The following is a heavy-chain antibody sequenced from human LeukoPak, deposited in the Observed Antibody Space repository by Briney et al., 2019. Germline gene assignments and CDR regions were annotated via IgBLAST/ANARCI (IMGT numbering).Heavy chain of an antibody. D-gene: IGHD3-10*01. CDR1: GDSIRTGTYY. Sequence: SETLSLTCSVSGDSIRTGTYYWSWLRQPAGQGLEWIGRIYTSGSTSYNPALKSRVTISVDTSKNQFSLKLTSVTAADTAVYYCARGGGATRIDYWGQGTLVTVPS. V-gene: IGHV4-61*02. CDR2: IYTSGST. CDR3: ARGGGATRIDY. J-gene: IGHJ4*02.